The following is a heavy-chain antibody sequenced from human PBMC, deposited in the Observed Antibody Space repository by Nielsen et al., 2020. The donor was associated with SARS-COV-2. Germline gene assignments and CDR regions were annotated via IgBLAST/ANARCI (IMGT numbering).Heavy chain of an antibody. V-gene: IGHV1-2*06. CDR1: GYTFTGYY. Sequence: ASVKVSCKASGYTFTGYYMNWVRQAPGQGLEWMGRINPNSGGTNYAQKFQGRVTMTRDTSISTAYMELSRLRSDDTAVYYCATIVATIRPWEDAFDIWGQGTMVTVSS. CDR3: ATIVATIRPWEDAFDI. D-gene: IGHD5-12*01. J-gene: IGHJ3*02. CDR2: INPNSGGT.